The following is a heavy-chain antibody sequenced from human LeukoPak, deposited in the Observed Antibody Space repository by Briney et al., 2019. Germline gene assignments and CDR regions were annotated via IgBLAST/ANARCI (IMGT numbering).Heavy chain of an antibody. J-gene: IGHJ6*03. Sequence: GGTLRLSCAASGFTLSSYGMSWVRQAPGKGLEGVSAISGSGGSTYYADSVKGRFTISRDNSKNTLYLQMNSLRAEDTAVYYCAKGGSSWYYYYYMDVWGKGTTVTISS. CDR1: GFTLSSYG. CDR2: ISGSGGST. V-gene: IGHV3-23*01. D-gene: IGHD6-13*01. CDR3: AKGGSSWYYYYYMDV.